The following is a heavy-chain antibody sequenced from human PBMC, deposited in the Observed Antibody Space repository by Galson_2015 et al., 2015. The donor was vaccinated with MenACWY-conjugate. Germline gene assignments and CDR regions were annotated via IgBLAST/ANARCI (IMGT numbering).Heavy chain of an antibody. D-gene: IGHD2-15*01. CDR2: IYYSGST. V-gene: IGHV4-59*01. CDR1: CGSISNFF. CDR3: VRLNVGGWFDP. Sequence: GTPSLPRTVSCGSISNFFWNLVPQPPRKGLEGVGDIYYSGSTNYNPSLKSRVTISVDTSKNQFSLKVNSVTAADPAVYYCVRLNVGGWFDPWGQGTLVTVSS. J-gene: IGHJ5*02.